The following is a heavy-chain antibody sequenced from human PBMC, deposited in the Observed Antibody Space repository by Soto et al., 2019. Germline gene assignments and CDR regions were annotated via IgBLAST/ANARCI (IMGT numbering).Heavy chain of an antibody. Sequence: QVQLVQSGAEVRKPGASVKVSCKASGYTFTSYDINWVRQATGQGLEYLGWMSPNSGNAGYVQKFQCRVTMTWDTSITTAYMELSSLRSEDTAVYFCARGVKYGAYSRWFDPWGQGTLVTVSS. CDR3: ARGVKYGAYSRWFDP. CDR1: GYTFTSYD. D-gene: IGHD4-17*01. J-gene: IGHJ5*02. V-gene: IGHV1-8*01. CDR2: MSPNSGNA.